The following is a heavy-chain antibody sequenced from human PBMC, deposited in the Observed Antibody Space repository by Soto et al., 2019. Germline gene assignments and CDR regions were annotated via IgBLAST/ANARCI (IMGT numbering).Heavy chain of an antibody. D-gene: IGHD3-10*01. CDR1: GYTFTSYT. J-gene: IGHJ4*02. Sequence: QVQLEQSGAEVKKPGASVKVSCKTSGYTFTSYTLHWVRQAPGQGLEWMGWINAGNGREKYSQRFRERVSLPTDKPETPANRKLRTLRSENREFFFCAGGGGGVGEASFDSWGQGTLVTVSS. V-gene: IGHV1-3*01. CDR3: AGGGGGVGEASFDS. CDR2: INAGNGRE.